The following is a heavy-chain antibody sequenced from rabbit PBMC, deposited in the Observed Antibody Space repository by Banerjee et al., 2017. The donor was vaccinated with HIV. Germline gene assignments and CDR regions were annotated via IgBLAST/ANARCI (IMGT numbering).Heavy chain of an antibody. CDR1: GFSFSSSYY. D-gene: IGHD6-1*01. J-gene: IGHJ4*01. CDR2: IYAGSSGGT. Sequence: QEQLEESGGDLVKPEGSLTLTCTASGFSFSSSYYICWVRQAPGKGPEWIGCIYAGSSGGTYNASWVNGRFTISRENTQNTVSLQLNSLTVADTATYFCVRDQAGYDGYGPYYFNLRGPGTLVTVS. CDR3: VRDQAGYDGYGPYYFNL. V-gene: IGHV1S45*01.